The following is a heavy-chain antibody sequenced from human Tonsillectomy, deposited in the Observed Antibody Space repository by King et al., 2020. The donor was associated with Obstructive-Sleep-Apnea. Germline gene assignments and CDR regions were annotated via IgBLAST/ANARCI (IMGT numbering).Heavy chain of an antibody. Sequence: VQLQESGPGLLKPLETLSLLCNVSGGSITNSYWSWVRPTPGRGLEWIAYVSHSGNTHYNPSLRSRSTISVDTSKNQFSLKLKSVTTSDTAVYYCVRRSTNGRGNWFDPWGQGTLVTVSS. CDR3: VRRSTNGRGNWFDP. V-gene: IGHV4-59*01. D-gene: IGHD6-13*01. J-gene: IGHJ5*02. CDR1: GGSITNSY. CDR2: VSHSGNT.